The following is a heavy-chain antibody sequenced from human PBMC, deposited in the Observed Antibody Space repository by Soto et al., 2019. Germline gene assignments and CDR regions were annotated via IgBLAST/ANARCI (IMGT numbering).Heavy chain of an antibody. V-gene: IGHV4-30-4*01. Sequence: PSETLSLTCTVSGGSISSGDYYWSWIRQPPGKGLEWIGYIYYSGSTYYNPSLKSRVTISVDTSKNQFSLKLSSVTAADTAVYYCAATGYSSSRDAFDIWGQGTMVTVS. J-gene: IGHJ3*02. D-gene: IGHD6-13*01. CDR2: IYYSGST. CDR1: GGSISSGDYY. CDR3: AATGYSSSRDAFDI.